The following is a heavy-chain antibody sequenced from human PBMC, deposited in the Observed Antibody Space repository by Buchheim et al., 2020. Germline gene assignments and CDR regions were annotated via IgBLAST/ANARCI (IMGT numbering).Heavy chain of an antibody. CDR2: ISGSGGST. J-gene: IGHJ6*02. D-gene: IGHD5-18*01. V-gene: IGHV3-23*01. CDR1: GFTFSSYA. CDR3: AKSDTAMENYYGMDV. Sequence: EVQLLESGGGLVQPGGSLRLSCAASGFTFSSYAMSWVRQAPGKGLEWVSAISGSGGSTYYADFVKGRLPSSRDNSKNTLFLQMNSLRAEDTAVYYCAKSDTAMENYYGMDVWGQGTT.